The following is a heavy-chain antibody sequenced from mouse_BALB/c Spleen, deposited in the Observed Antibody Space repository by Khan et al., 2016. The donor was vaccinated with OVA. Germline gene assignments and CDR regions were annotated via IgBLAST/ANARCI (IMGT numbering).Heavy chain of an antibody. J-gene: IGHJ3*01. CDR3: TRSGYGCFAC. V-gene: IGHV1S81*02. Sequence: QVQLQQSGAELVKPGASVKLSCKASGYTFTSYYMYWVKQRPGQGLEWIGEINPSNGDTNFNEKFKSKATLTVDKSSSTAYMQLSSLTSEDSAVFYCTRSGYGCFACWGQGCLVTVSA. D-gene: IGHD2-10*02. CDR1: GYTFTSYY. CDR2: INPSNGDT.